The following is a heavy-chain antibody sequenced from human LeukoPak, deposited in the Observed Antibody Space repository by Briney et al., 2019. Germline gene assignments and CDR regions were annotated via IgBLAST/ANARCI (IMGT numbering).Heavy chain of an antibody. D-gene: IGHD3-3*01. Sequence: SETLSLTCTVSGGSISSSSYYWGWIRQPPGKGLEWIGSIYYSGSTYYNPSLKSRVTISVDTSKNQFSLKLSSVTAADTAVYYCARLNYDFWSGYSGCYFDYWGQGTLVTVSS. CDR3: ARLNYDFWSGYSGCYFDY. CDR1: GGSISSSSYY. J-gene: IGHJ4*02. V-gene: IGHV4-39*07. CDR2: IYYSGST.